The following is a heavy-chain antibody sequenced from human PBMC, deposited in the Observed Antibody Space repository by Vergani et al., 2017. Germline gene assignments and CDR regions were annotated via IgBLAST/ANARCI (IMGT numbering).Heavy chain of an antibody. J-gene: IGHJ6*03. CDR1: GYTFTSYG. CDR2: ISAYNGNT. V-gene: IGHV1-18*01. Sequence: QVQLVQSGAEVKKPGASVKVSCKASGYTFTSYGISWVRQAPGQGLEWMGWISAYNGNTNYAQKLQGRVTMTRDTSISTAYMELSRLRSDDTAVYYCARIFPSPYYYYYMDVWGKGTTVTVSS. D-gene: IGHD2-15*01. CDR3: ARIFPSPYYYYYMDV.